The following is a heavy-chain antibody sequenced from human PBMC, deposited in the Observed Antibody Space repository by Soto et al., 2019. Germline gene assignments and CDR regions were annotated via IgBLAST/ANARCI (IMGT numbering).Heavy chain of an antibody. CDR2: IRSKANSYAT. CDR3: TSHQGYSRWYFDL. D-gene: IGHD3-22*01. V-gene: IGHV3-73*02. J-gene: IGHJ2*01. CDR1: GFTFSGSA. Sequence: EVQLVESGGGLVQPGGSLKLSCAASGFTFSGSAMHWVRQASGKGLEWVGRIRSKANSYATAYAASVKGRFTISRDDSKNTAYLQMNSLKTGDTAVYYCTSHQGYSRWYFDLWGRGTLVTVSS.